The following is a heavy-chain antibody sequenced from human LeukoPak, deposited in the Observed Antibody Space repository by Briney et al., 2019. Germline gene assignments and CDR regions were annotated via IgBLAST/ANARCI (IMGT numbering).Heavy chain of an antibody. CDR2: ISGSGGST. D-gene: IGHD6-19*01. J-gene: IGHJ4*02. CDR3: AKWGYIAVAGTRGYYFDY. Sequence: PGGSLRLSCAASGFTFSSYAMSWVRQAPGKGLEWVSAISGSGGSTYYADSVKGRFTISRDNSKNTLYLQMNSLRAEETAVYYCAKWGYIAVAGTRGYYFDYWGQGTLVTVSS. V-gene: IGHV3-23*01. CDR1: GFTFSSYA.